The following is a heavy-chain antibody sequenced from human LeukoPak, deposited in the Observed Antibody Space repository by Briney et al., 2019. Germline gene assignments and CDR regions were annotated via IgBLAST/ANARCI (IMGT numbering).Heavy chain of an antibody. D-gene: IGHD6-13*01. CDR2: ISSNGGST. Sequence: GGSLRLSCAASGFTFSSYAMHWVRQAPGKGLEYVSAISSNGGSTYYANSVKSRFTISRDNSKNTLYLQVGSLRAEDMAVYYCARGLAVIAAAAYYFDYWGQGTLVTVSS. CDR1: GFTFSSYA. V-gene: IGHV3-64*01. J-gene: IGHJ4*02. CDR3: ARGLAVIAAAAYYFDY.